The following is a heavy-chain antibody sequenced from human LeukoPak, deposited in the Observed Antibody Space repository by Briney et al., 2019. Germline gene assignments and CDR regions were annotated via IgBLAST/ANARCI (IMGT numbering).Heavy chain of an antibody. CDR2: IKEDGTYT. CDR3: ARDFDMGITPGDDFDF. CDR1: GFSFSKYW. Sequence: GGSLRLSCAASGFSFSKYWMHWVRQTPGEGLVWVSRIKEDGTYTSYADSVKGRFTISRDNARNTVFLRMNSLRAEDTAVYYCARDFDMGITPGDDFDFWGQGTLVTVSS. D-gene: IGHD3-9*01. V-gene: IGHV3-74*01. J-gene: IGHJ4*02.